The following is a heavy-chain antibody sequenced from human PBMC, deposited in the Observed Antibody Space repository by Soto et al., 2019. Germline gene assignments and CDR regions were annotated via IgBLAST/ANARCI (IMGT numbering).Heavy chain of an antibody. V-gene: IGHV5-51*01. CDR3: AKKLKYYDIDA. CDR2: IYPGDSDT. J-gene: IGHJ6*02. CDR1: GYSFSSYC. D-gene: IGHD1-26*01. Sequence: GVSLEISRKGSGYSFSSYCIGWLREMPGKGLKWMGIIYPGDSDTRYSPSSQSQATISAKMSSSAAYLQWTSLKASDTAMYYSAKKLKYYDIDAWGQGTTVT.